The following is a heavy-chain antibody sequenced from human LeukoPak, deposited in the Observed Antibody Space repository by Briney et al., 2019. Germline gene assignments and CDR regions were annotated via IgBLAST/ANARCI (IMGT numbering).Heavy chain of an antibody. CDR3: AKGSKGLLRFLEWVFDY. Sequence: GGSLRPSCAASGFTFSSYAMSWVRQAPGKGLEWVAFIRYDGSNKYYADSVKGRFTISRDNSKNTLYLQMNSLRAEDTAVYYCAKGSKGLLRFLEWVFDYWGQGTLVTVSS. CDR1: GFTFSSYA. V-gene: IGHV3-30*02. CDR2: IRYDGSNK. J-gene: IGHJ4*02. D-gene: IGHD3-3*01.